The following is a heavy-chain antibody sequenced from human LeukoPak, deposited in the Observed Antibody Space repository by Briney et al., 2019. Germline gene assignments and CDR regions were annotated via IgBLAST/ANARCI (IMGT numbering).Heavy chain of an antibody. V-gene: IGHV4-59*01. CDR3: AREVSRGRSGYQIDY. CDR2: IDYSVYT. D-gene: IGHD3-22*01. CDR1: GGSISTYF. Sequence: SETLSLTCTVSGGSISTYFWTWIRQPPGKGLEWIGYIDYSVYTKYNPSLKSRVTISVDTSKNQFSLSLSSLTAADTAVYYCAREVSRGRSGYQIDYWGPGTLVTVSS. J-gene: IGHJ4*02.